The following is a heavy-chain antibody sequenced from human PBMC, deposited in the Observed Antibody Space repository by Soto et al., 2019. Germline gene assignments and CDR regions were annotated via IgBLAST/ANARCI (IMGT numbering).Heavy chain of an antibody. J-gene: IGHJ4*02. CDR1: GFSFSRYW. Sequence: GGSLRLSCAASGFSFSRYWMSWVRQAPGKGLEWVANINPDGGEKNYVDSLKGRFTISRDNAQNSLFLHMNSLRAEDTALYYCARLGDDYWGQGTMVTVSS. CDR3: ARLGDDY. V-gene: IGHV3-7*05. CDR2: INPDGGEK. D-gene: IGHD3-10*01.